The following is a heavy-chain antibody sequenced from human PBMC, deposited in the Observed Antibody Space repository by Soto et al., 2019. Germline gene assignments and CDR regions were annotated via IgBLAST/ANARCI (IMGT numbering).Heavy chain of an antibody. D-gene: IGHD3-16*02. CDR3: ARGHAYYDYVWGSYLPYKPHFDY. Sequence: PSETLSLTCAVYGGSFSGYYWSWIRQPPAKGLEWIGEINHSGSTNYNPSLKSRVTISVDTSKNQFSLKLSSVTAADTAVYYCARGHAYYDYVWGSYLPYKPHFDYWGQGPLVNVSS. CDR1: GGSFSGYY. V-gene: IGHV4-34*01. J-gene: IGHJ4*02. CDR2: INHSGST.